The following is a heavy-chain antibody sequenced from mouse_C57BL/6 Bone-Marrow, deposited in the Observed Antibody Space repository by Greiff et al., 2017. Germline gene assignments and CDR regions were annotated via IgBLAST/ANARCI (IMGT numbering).Heavy chain of an antibody. Sequence: QVHVKQSGAELVKPGASVKLSCKASGYTFTEYTIHWVKQRSGQGLEWIGWFYPGSGSIKYNEKFKDKATLTADKSSSTVYMELSRLTSEDSAVYFCARHEARYYGSSYYFDYWGQGTTLTVSS. CDR2: FYPGSGSI. D-gene: IGHD1-1*01. CDR3: ARHEARYYGSSYYFDY. V-gene: IGHV1-62-2*01. CDR1: GYTFTEYT. J-gene: IGHJ2*01.